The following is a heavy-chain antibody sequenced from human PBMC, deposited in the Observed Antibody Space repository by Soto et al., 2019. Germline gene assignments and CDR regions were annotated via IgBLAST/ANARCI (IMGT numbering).Heavy chain of an antibody. CDR1: GYSFTSYW. Sequence: ESLKISCKGSGYSFTSYWIGWVRQMPGKGLEWMGIIYPGDSDTRYSPSFQGQVTISADKSISTAYLQWSSLKASDTAMYYCARQGYDSSGYTQAHDAFDIWGQGKMVTVSS. CDR2: IYPGDSDT. J-gene: IGHJ3*02. CDR3: ARQGYDSSGYTQAHDAFDI. D-gene: IGHD3-22*01. V-gene: IGHV5-51*01.